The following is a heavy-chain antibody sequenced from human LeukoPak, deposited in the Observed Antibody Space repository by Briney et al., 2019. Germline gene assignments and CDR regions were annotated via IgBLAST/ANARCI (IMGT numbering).Heavy chain of an antibody. CDR1: GFTFSGHG. D-gene: IGHD3-3*01. J-gene: IGHJ4*02. CDR2: IWHDGSKE. V-gene: IGHV3-33*01. Sequence: GGSLRLSCAASGFTFSGHGMHWVRQAPGRGLGWVAVIWHDGSKEYCTDSVKGRFTITRDNSRNTLNLQMNSLRTEDTAVYYCGRENSGYYIDYWGQGTLVSVSS. CDR3: GRENSGYYIDY.